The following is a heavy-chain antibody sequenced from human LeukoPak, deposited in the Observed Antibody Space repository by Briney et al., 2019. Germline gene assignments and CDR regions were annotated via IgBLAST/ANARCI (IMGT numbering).Heavy chain of an antibody. CDR1: GGSISSYY. J-gene: IGHJ4*02. CDR2: IYYSGST. Sequence: PSETLSLTCTVSGGSISSYYWSWIRQPPGKGLEWIGYIYYSGSTNYNPSLKSRVTISVDTSKNQFSLKLSSVTAADTAVYYCARHRRYYGSGSTRGHGYFDYWGQGTLVTVSS. D-gene: IGHD3-10*01. V-gene: IGHV4-59*08. CDR3: ARHRRYYGSGSTRGHGYFDY.